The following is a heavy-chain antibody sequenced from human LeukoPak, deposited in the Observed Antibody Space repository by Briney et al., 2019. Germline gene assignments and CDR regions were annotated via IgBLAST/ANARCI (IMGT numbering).Heavy chain of an antibody. CDR2: IYHSGST. CDR1: GYSISSGYY. Sequence: SETLSLTCTVSGYSISSGYYWGWIRQPPGKGLEWIGSIYHSGSTYYNPSLKSRVTISVDTSKNQFSLKLSSVTAADMAVYYCARGASYDFWSGPYYFDYWGQGTLVTVSS. J-gene: IGHJ4*02. V-gene: IGHV4-38-2*02. CDR3: ARGASYDFWSGPYYFDY. D-gene: IGHD3-3*01.